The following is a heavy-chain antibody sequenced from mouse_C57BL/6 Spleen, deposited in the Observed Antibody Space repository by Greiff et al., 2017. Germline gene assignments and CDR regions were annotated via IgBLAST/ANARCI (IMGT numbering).Heavy chain of an antibody. D-gene: IGHD1-3*01. V-gene: IGHV5-17*01. CDR2: ISSGSSTI. CDR1: GFTFSDYG. Sequence: EVQVVESGGGLVKPGGSLKLSCAASGFTFSDYGMHWVRQAPEKGLEWVAYISSGSSTIYYADTVKGRFTISRDNAKNTLFLQMTSLRSEDTDRYYCAREWDYAMDYWGQGTSVTVSS. CDR3: AREWDYAMDY. J-gene: IGHJ4*01.